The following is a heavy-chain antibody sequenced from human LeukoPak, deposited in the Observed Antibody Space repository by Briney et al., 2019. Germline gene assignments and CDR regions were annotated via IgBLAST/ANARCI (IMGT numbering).Heavy chain of an antibody. CDR3: ARGSVVYCSGGSCERPFFGDY. CDR1: GGTFSSYA. V-gene: IGHV1-69*13. D-gene: IGHD2-15*01. Sequence: SVKVSCKASGGTFSSYAISWVRQAPGQGLEWMGGIIPIFGTANYAQKFQGRVTITADESTSTAYMELSSLRSEDTAVYYCARGSVVYCSGGSCERPFFGDYWGQRTLVTVSS. J-gene: IGHJ4*02. CDR2: IIPIFGTA.